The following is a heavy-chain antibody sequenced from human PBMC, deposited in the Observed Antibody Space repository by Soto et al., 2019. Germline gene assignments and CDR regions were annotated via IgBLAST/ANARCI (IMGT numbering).Heavy chain of an antibody. CDR3: ARGGASSKWFDP. CDR1: GGSISSDASF. D-gene: IGHD2-15*01. J-gene: IGHJ5*02. CDR2: ISYSGTT. V-gene: IGHV4-31*03. Sequence: KPSETLSLTCTVSGGSISSDASFWSWIRQLPGKGPEWIAFISYSGTTSYNPSLRSRVTISADTSKSQFSLNLSSVTAADTAVYYCARGGASSKWFDPWGQGSVVTVSS.